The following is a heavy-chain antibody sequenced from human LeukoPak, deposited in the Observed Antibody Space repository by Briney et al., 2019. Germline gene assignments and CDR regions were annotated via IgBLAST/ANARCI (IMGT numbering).Heavy chain of an antibody. D-gene: IGHD3-3*01. CDR3: EGGIFGVARTFDY. CDR2: ISGSGGST. V-gene: IGHV3-23*01. J-gene: IGHJ4*02. Sequence: GGSLRLSCTGSGFTFSNYWMSWVRQAPGKGLEWVSAISGSGGSTYYADSVKGRFTISRDNSKNTLYLQMNSLRAEDTAVYYCEGGIFGVARTFDYWGQGTLVTVSS. CDR1: GFTFSNYW.